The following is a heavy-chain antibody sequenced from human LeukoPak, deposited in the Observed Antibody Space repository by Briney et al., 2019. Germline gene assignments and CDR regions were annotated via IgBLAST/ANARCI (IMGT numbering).Heavy chain of an antibody. D-gene: IGHD2-15*01. CDR1: GFTFSSYG. V-gene: IGHV3-30*03. CDR3: ARPDNPNCSGGSCYSYYYYGMDV. J-gene: IGHJ6*02. Sequence: GGSLRLSCAASGFTFSSYGMHWVRQAPGKGLEWVAVISYDGSNKYYADSVKGRFTISRDNAKNSLYLQMNSLRAEDTAVYYCARPDNPNCSGGSCYSYYYYGMDVWGQGTTVTVSS. CDR2: ISYDGSNK.